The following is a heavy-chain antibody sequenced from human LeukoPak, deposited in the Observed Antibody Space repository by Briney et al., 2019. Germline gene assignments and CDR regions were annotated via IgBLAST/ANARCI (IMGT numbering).Heavy chain of an antibody. V-gene: IGHV3-15*01. CDR2: IKTKTDGGTT. CDR3: TTLYGSGNYY. CDR1: GFTFSNAW. Sequence: PGGSLRLSCVASGFTFSNAWMSWIRQAPGKGLEWVGQIKTKTDGGTTDSAATVKGRFTISRDDSKNTLYLQMDSLKTEDTAMYYCTTLYGSGNYYWGQGTLVTVSS. J-gene: IGHJ4*02. D-gene: IGHD3-10*01.